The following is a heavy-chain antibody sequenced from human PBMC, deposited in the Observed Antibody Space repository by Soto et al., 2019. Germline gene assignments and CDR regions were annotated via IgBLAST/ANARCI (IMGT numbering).Heavy chain of an antibody. CDR1: GFTFSSYG. CDR3: AREDCTNGVCYDYYCYGMDV. V-gene: IGHV3-33*01. CDR2: IWYDGSNK. Sequence: GGSLRLSCAASGFTFSSYGMHWFRQAPGKGLEWVAVIWYDGSNKYYADSVKGRFTISRDNSKNTLYLQMNSLRAEDTAVYYCAREDCTNGVCYDYYCYGMDVWGQGTTVTVSS. D-gene: IGHD2-8*01. J-gene: IGHJ6*02.